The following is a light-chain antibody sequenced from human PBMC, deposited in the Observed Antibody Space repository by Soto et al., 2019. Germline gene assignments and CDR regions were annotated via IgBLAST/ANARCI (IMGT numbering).Light chain of an antibody. CDR3: SSYTSSSTYVV. J-gene: IGLJ2*01. Sequence: QSALTQPASVSGSPGQSITISCTGTRSDVGGYNYVSWYQQHPGKAPKLMIYDVSNRPSGVSNRFSCSKSGNTASLTISGLQAEDEADYYCSSYTSSSTYVVFSGGTKLTVL. CDR1: RSDVGGYNY. V-gene: IGLV2-14*01. CDR2: DVS.